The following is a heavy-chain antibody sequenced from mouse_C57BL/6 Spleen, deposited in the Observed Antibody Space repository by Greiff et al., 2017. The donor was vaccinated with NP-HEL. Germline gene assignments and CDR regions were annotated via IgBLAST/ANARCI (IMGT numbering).Heavy chain of an antibody. V-gene: IGHV1-64*01. Sequence: VQLKQSGAELVKPGASVKLSCKASGYTFTSYWMHWVKQRPGQGLEWIGMIHPNSGSTNYNEKFKSKATLTVDKSSSTAYMQLSSLTSEDSAVYYCARIDYSNYPAWFAYWGQGTLVTVSA. CDR3: ARIDYSNYPAWFAY. J-gene: IGHJ3*01. CDR1: GYTFTSYW. CDR2: IHPNSGST. D-gene: IGHD2-5*01.